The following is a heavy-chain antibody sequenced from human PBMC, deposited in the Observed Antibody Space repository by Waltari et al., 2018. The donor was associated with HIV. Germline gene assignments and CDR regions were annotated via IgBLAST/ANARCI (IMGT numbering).Heavy chain of an antibody. Sequence: QVQLQESGPGLVKPSETLSLTCAVFGNSISGAYYWCWIRQSPGKGLEWIGSIHHSGRTYYNPSLKSRVTISVDTSKKQFSLNLTSVTAADTALYYCARVRVTLIVAGPFDTWGQGTLVTVSS. CDR2: IHHSGRT. D-gene: IGHD3-22*01. J-gene: IGHJ3*02. CDR1: GNSISGAYY. V-gene: IGHV4-38-2*01. CDR3: ARVRVTLIVAGPFDT.